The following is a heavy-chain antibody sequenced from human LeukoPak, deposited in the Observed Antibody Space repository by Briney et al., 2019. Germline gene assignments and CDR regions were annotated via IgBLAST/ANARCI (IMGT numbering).Heavy chain of an antibody. CDR1: GFTFSSFP. Sequence: GRSLRLSCAASGFTFSSFPMHWVRQAPGKGLEWVGVTSYNGDNEYYADSVKGRFTISRDNSKNTFYLQMDSLRNEDTAVYYCTRQAYYNFDYWGQGTLVTVSS. D-gene: IGHD3-10*01. CDR2: TSYNGDNE. J-gene: IGHJ4*02. V-gene: IGHV3-30-3*01. CDR3: TRQAYYNFDY.